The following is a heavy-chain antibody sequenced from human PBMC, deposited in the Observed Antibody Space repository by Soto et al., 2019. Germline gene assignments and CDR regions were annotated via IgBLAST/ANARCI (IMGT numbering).Heavy chain of an antibody. Sequence: GGSLRLSCAASGFTFSDAWMSWVRQAPGKGLEWVGRIKSKIEAATRDFAAPVKGRFAISRDDSKNTVFLQMNSLRAEDTAVYYCARVNLWTMIDSSRSGFDYWGQGTLVTVSS. CDR2: IKSKIEAATR. V-gene: IGHV3-15*01. D-gene: IGHD3-22*01. CDR3: ARVNLWTMIDSSRSGFDY. J-gene: IGHJ4*02. CDR1: GFTFSDAW.